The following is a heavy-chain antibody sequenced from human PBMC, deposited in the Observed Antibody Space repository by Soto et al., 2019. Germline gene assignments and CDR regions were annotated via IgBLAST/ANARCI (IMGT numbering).Heavy chain of an antibody. D-gene: IGHD2-15*01. CDR3: ARGSVVAATLFDY. CDR2: IYYSGST. CDR1: GGSISSGGYY. J-gene: IGHJ4*02. V-gene: IGHV4-31*03. Sequence: QVQLQESGPGLVKPSQTLSLTCTVSGGSISSGGYYWSWIRQHPGKGLEWIGYIYYSGSTYYNPSLKSRVXXSXGXXKNQFYLKLSSVTAADTAVYYCARGSVVAATLFDYWGQGTLVTVSS.